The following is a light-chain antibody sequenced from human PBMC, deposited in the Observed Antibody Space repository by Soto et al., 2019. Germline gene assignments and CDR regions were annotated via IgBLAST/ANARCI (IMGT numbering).Light chain of an antibody. J-gene: IGKJ1*01. V-gene: IGKV3-15*01. Sequence: EIVMTQSPATLSVSPGERATLSCRASQSVSSNLAWYQQKPGQAPRLLIYGASTRATGIPARFSGSGSGTEFTLTIRSLQSEDFAFYYCQQYNNWPPWPFGQGTKVEIK. CDR2: GAS. CDR1: QSVSSN. CDR3: QQYNNWPPWP.